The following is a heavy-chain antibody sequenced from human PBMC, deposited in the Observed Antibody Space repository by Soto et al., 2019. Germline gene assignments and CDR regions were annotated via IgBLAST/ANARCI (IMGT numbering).Heavy chain of an antibody. CDR2: MNPNSGNT. CDR3: ARDGPPYCGGDCYSDY. J-gene: IGHJ4*02. Sequence: GASVKVSCKASRYTFTSYDINWVRQATGQGLEWMGWMNPNSGNTGYAQKFQGRVTMTRNTSISTAYMELSSLRSDDTAVYYCARDGPPYCGGDCYSDYRGQITLGTVSS. V-gene: IGHV1-8*01. CDR1: RYTFTSYD. D-gene: IGHD2-21*02.